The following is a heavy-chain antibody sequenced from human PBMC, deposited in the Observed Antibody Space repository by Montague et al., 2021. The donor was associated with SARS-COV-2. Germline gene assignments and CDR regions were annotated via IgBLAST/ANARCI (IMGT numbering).Heavy chain of an antibody. CDR3: VVTPSLYSHGMDV. D-gene: IGHD4-23*01. CDR2: SGST. J-gene: IGHJ6*02. V-gene: IGHV4-39*01. Sequence: SGSTYYNPSLKSRLTISVDTSNNQFSLKLRSVTASDTAVYYGVVTPSLYSHGMDVWGQGTTVTVSS.